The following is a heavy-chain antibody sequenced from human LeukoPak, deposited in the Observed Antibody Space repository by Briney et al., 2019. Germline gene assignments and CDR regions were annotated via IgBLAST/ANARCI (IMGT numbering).Heavy chain of an antibody. D-gene: IGHD6-13*01. CDR3: ARQPGMAAGTFDY. Sequence: PSETLSLTCTVSGGSISSSSYYWDWIRQPPGKGLEWIGSIYYSGSTYYNPSLKSRVTISVDTSKNQFSLKLSSVTAADTAVYYCARQPGMAAGTFDYWGQGTLVTVSS. J-gene: IGHJ4*02. V-gene: IGHV4-39*01. CDR2: IYYSGST. CDR1: GGSISSSSYY.